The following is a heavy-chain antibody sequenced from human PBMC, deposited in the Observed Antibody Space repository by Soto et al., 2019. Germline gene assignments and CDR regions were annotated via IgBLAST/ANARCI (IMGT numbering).Heavy chain of an antibody. J-gene: IGHJ4*02. V-gene: IGHV3-23*01. CDR3: AREFASGSPNYDY. Sequence: GGSLRVSCAASGFTFSSYAMSWVRQAPGKGLEWVSTFTNYGATYYADSVKGRFTISRDNSKNTLYLQMNSLRAEDTAVYYCAREFASGSPNYDYWGLGTLVTVSS. CDR2: FTNYGAT. CDR1: GFTFSSYA. D-gene: IGHD3-10*01.